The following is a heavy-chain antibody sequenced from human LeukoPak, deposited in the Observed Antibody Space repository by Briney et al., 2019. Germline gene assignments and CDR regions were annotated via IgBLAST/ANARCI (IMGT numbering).Heavy chain of an antibody. CDR1: GSTFSSYG. D-gene: IGHD3-22*01. Sequence: GGSLRLSCAASGSTFSSYGMHWVRQAPGKGLEWVAFVRNDGSNTYYVDSLKGRFTISRDNSKGTVYLQMNSLRAEDSAVYYWATSVGFYDTSGYYPLWGQGTLVTVSS. J-gene: IGHJ4*02. CDR2: VRNDGSNT. V-gene: IGHV3-30*02. CDR3: ATSVGFYDTSGYYPL.